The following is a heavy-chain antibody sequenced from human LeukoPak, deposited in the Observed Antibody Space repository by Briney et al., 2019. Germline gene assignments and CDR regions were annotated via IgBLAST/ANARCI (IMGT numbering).Heavy chain of an antibody. D-gene: IGHD5/OR15-5a*01. J-gene: IGHJ4*02. Sequence: SETLSLTCVLYGGSSSGYYWSWIRQPPGKGLEWIGEINHSGSTNYNPSLKSRVTISVDTSKNQFSLKLSSVTAADTAVYYCARDVYEGFDYWGQGTLVTVSS. V-gene: IGHV4-34*01. CDR2: INHSGST. CDR3: ARDVYEGFDY. CDR1: GGSSSGYY.